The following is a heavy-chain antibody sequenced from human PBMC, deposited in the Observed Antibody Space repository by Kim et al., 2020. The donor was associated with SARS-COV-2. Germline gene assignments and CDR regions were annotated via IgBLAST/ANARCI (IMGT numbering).Heavy chain of an antibody. V-gene: IGHV3-23*01. Sequence: GGSLRLSCAASGFTFSSYAMSWVRQAPGKGLEWVSAISGSGGSTYYADSVKGRFTISRDNSKNTLYLQMNILRAEDTAVYYCAKKVPAARMWGGYGMDVCGQGTTVTVSS. CDR3: AKKVPAARMWGGYGMDV. CDR2: ISGSGGST. D-gene: IGHD2-2*01. CDR1: GFTFSSYA. J-gene: IGHJ6*02.